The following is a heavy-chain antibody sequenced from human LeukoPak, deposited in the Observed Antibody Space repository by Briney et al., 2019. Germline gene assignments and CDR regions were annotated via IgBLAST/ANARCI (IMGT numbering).Heavy chain of an antibody. CDR2: ISAYNGNT. CDR3: ARSLNGIQLWLPDYYYYYGMDV. V-gene: IGHV1-18*01. D-gene: IGHD5-18*01. Sequence: ASVKVSCKSSGYTFTSYGISWVRQAPGQGLDWMGWISAYNGNTNYAQKLQGRVTMTTDTSTSTAYMELRSLRSDDTAVYYCARSLNGIQLWLPDYYYYYGMDVWGQGITVTVSS. J-gene: IGHJ6*02. CDR1: GYTFTSYG.